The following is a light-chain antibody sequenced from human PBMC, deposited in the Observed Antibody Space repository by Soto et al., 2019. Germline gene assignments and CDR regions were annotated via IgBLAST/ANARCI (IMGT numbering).Light chain of an antibody. CDR1: SSNIGTNT. CDR2: SSN. CDR3: GVRDGRVNVVL. J-gene: IGLJ3*02. Sequence: QSALTQPPSASGTPGQRVTISCSGSSSNIGTNTVNWYQQFPRSAPKLLMYSSNQRPSGVPDRFSGSKSGTSASLGISGLKSGDEAGYYCGVRDGRVNVVLFGRGTKLTVL. V-gene: IGLV1-44*01.